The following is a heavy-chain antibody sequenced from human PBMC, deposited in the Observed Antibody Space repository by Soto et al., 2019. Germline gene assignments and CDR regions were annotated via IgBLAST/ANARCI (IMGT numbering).Heavy chain of an antibody. D-gene: IGHD3-3*01. J-gene: IGHJ5*02. Sequence: PTLVNPTQTLTLTCTFSGFSLSTSGVGVGWIRQPPGKALEWLALIYWDDDKRYSPSLKSRLTITKDTSKNQVVLTMTNMDPVDTATYYCAHSSFSAYYDFWSGYYPPPNWFDPWGQGTLVTVSS. CDR3: AHSSFSAYYDFWSGYYPPPNWFDP. CDR1: GFSLSTSGVG. V-gene: IGHV2-5*02. CDR2: IYWDDDK.